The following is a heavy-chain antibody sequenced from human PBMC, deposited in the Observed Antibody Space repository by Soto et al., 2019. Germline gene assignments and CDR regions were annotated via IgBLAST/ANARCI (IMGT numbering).Heavy chain of an antibody. V-gene: IGHV1-18*01. CDR1: GYTFTSYH. CDR2: ISANNGST. J-gene: IGHJ3*02. Sequence: ASVKVSCKASGYTFTSYHITWVRQAPGQGLEWMGMISANNGSTSYAQKFQGRVSMTRDTSTSTAYMELSSLRSEDTAVYYCARDLGAETEEHFDIWGQGTMVTVSS. CDR3: ARDLGAETEEHFDI. D-gene: IGHD3-16*01.